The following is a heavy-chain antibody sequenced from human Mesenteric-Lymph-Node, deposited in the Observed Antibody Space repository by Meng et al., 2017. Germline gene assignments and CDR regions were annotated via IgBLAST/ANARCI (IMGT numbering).Heavy chain of an antibody. D-gene: IGHD2-15*01. CDR1: GFALSSYV. J-gene: IGHJ3*02. CDR2: ISDSDGST. V-gene: IGHV3-21*01. CDR3: ARAGPRYCSGGSCYRTIDAFDI. Sequence: GESLKISCAASGFALSSYVMNWVRQAPGKGLEWVSGISDSDGSTYYADSVKGRFTISRDNAKNSLYLQMNSLRAEDTAVYYCARAGPRYCSGGSCYRTIDAFDIWGQGTMVTVSS.